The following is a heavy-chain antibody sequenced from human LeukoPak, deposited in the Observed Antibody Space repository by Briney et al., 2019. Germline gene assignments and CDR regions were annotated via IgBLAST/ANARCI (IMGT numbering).Heavy chain of an antibody. D-gene: IGHD2-21*02. V-gene: IGHV3-30*02. J-gene: IGHJ4*02. CDR1: GFTFSTYG. CDR3: AKDHRAYCGGDCVDFDY. CDR2: IRYDGSNK. Sequence: GGSLRLSCAASGFTFSTYGMHWVRQAPGKGLEWVAFIRYDGSNKYYADSVKGRFTISRDNSKNTLYLQMNSLRAEDTAVYYCAKDHRAYCGGDCVDFDYWGQGTLVTVSS.